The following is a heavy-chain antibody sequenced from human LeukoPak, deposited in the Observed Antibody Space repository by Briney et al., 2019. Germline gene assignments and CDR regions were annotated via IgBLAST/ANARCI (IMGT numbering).Heavy chain of an antibody. CDR2: IYSGGST. Sequence: PGGSLRLSCAASGFTVSSNYMNWVRQAPGKGLEWVSVIYSGGSTYYADSVKGRFTISRDNSKNTLYLQMNSLRAEDTAVYYCAKDPIELERQSSSDYWGQGTLVTVSS. V-gene: IGHV3-53*01. CDR1: GFTVSSNY. CDR3: AKDPIELERQSSSDY. D-gene: IGHD1-1*01. J-gene: IGHJ4*02.